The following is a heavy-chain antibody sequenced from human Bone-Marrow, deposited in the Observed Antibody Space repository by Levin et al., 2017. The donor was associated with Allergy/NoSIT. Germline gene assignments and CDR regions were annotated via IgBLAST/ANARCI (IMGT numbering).Heavy chain of an antibody. CDR1: GFSLRTSGLG. J-gene: IGHJ4*02. CDR2: IYWDDNK. V-gene: IGHV2-5*02. Sequence: SQTLSLPCTFSGFSLRTSGLGVGWIRQPPGKPLEWLALIYWDDNKHYSPSLKSRLTITKDTSRNQVVLTMTSMDPGDTGTYYCARRRLYYYDTSGHLDNWGQGTQVTVSS. D-gene: IGHD3-22*01. CDR3: ARRRLYYYDTSGHLDN.